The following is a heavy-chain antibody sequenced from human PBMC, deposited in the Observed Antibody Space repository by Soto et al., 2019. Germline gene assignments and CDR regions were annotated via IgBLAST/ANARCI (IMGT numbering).Heavy chain of an antibody. CDR1: GYTFTSYG. J-gene: IGHJ6*02. CDR3: ARMGDVPYYYYGMDV. V-gene: IGHV1-18*01. Sequence: QVQLVQSGAEVKKPGASVKVSCKASGYTFTSYGISWVRQAPGQGLEWKGWINGYNGNTNHAQKLQGRDTMSTDTSKSTAYMEWRSLRSDDSAVYYCARMGDVPYYYYGMDVWCQGTKGTVSS. D-gene: IGHD3-16*01. CDR2: INGYNGNT.